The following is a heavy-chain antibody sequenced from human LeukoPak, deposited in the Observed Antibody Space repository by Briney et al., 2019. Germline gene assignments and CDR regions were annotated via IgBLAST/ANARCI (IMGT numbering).Heavy chain of an antibody. CDR2: ISGSGDRT. V-gene: IGHV3-23*01. D-gene: IGHD3-10*01. Sequence: GGSLRLSCAASGFTFSSSAMSWVRQAPGKGLEWVSTISGSGDRTYYADSVKGRFTISRDNSKNTLFLHMNSLRAEGTAVYYCAKVTYGSGTYGAFDSWGQGTLVTVSS. CDR3: AKVTYGSGTYGAFDS. J-gene: IGHJ4*02. CDR1: GFTFSSSA.